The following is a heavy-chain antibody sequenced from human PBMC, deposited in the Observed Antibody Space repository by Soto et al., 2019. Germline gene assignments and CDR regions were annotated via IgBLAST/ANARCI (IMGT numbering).Heavy chain of an antibody. CDR3: AREMATTKDYDY. D-gene: IGHD5-12*01. CDR2: ISYDGSNK. J-gene: IGHJ4*02. CDR1: GFTFSSYA. V-gene: IGHV3-30-3*01. Sequence: QVPLVESGGGVVQPGRSLRLSCAASGFTFSSYAMHWVRQAPGKGLEWVAVISYDGSNKYYADSVKGRFTISRDNSKNTLYLQMNSLRAEDTAVYYCAREMATTKDYDYWGQGTLVTVSS.